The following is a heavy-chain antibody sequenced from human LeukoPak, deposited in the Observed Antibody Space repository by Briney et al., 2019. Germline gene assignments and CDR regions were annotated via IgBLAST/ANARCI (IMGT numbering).Heavy chain of an antibody. D-gene: IGHD1-26*01. CDR2: ISGSGGST. J-gene: IGHJ6*03. V-gene: IGHV3-23*01. Sequence: GGSLRLSCAASGVTFSSYAMSWVRQAPGKGLEWVSGISGSGGSTYYADSVKGRFTISRDNSKNTLYLQMNSLRVEDTAVFYCAKVRDGRSTGGTYYYYMDVWGKGTTVTVSS. CDR1: GVTFSSYA. CDR3: AKVRDGRSTGGTYYYYMDV.